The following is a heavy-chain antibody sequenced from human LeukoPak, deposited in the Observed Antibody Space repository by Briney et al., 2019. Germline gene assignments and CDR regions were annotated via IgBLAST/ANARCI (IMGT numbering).Heavy chain of an antibody. J-gene: IGHJ3*02. Sequence: SETLSLTCTVSGGSISSYYWSWIRQPSGKGLEWIGYIYYSGSTNYNPSLKSRVTISVDTSKNQFSLKLSSVTAADTAVYYCARTQPGVAFDIWGQGTMVTVSS. CDR2: IYYSGST. CDR3: ARTQPGVAFDI. V-gene: IGHV4-59*01. CDR1: GGSISSYY. D-gene: IGHD1-14*01.